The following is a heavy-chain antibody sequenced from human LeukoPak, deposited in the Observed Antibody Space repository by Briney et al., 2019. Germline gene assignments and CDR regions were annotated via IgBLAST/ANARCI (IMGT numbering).Heavy chain of an antibody. Sequence: GGSLRLSCAASGFTFSSYWMSWVRQAPGKGLEWVANIKQDGSEKYYVDSVKGRFTIPRDNAKNSLYLQMNSLRAEDTAVYYCARDAALAVAVDYYYYGMDVWGQGTTVTVSS. J-gene: IGHJ6*02. CDR2: IKQDGSEK. V-gene: IGHV3-7*01. D-gene: IGHD6-19*01. CDR1: GFTFSSYW. CDR3: ARDAALAVAVDYYYYGMDV.